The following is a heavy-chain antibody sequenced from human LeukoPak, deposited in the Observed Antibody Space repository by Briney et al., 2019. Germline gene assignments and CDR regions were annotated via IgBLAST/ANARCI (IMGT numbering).Heavy chain of an antibody. CDR1: GFTFSSYG. Sequence: PGRSLRLSCAASGFTFSSYGMHWVRQAPGKGLEWVAVISYDGSNKYYADSVKGRFTISRDNSKNTLYLQMNSLRAEDTAVYYCAKDPGLGFWSGYYRGSGWFDPWGQGTLVTVSS. CDR3: AKDPGLGFWSGYYRGSGWFDP. J-gene: IGHJ5*02. V-gene: IGHV3-30*18. CDR2: ISYDGSNK. D-gene: IGHD3-3*01.